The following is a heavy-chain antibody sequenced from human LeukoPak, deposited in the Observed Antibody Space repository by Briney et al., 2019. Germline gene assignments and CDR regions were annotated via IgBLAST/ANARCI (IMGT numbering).Heavy chain of an antibody. V-gene: IGHV1-2*02. J-gene: IGHJ4*02. CDR3: ARALRFLEWFYDY. CDR1: GYTFTGYY. Sequence: ASVKVSCKASGYTFTGYYMHWVRQAPGQGLEWMGWINPNSGGTNYAQKFQGRVTMTRDTSISTAYMELSRLRSDDTAEYYCARALRFLEWFYDYWGQGTLVTVSS. CDR2: INPNSGGT. D-gene: IGHD3-3*01.